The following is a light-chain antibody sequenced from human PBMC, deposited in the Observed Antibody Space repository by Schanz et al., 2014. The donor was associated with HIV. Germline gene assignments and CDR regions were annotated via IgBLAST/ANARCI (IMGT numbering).Light chain of an antibody. CDR2: QTS. V-gene: IGKV1-5*03. CDR3: QQYKSHSPFT. CDR1: QSISSY. J-gene: IGKJ2*01. Sequence: DIQMTQSPSSLSASVGDRVTITCRASQSISSYLNWYQQKPGQAPKLLIYQTSYLESGVPSRFSGTESGTEFTLTIASLQPDDFATYYCQQYKSHSPFTFGQGTKVEIK.